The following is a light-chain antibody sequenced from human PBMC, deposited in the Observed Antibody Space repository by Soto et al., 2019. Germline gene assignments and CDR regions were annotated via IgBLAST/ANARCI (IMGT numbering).Light chain of an antibody. J-gene: IGKJ3*01. CDR1: QSVSSKY. CDR3: QQYGSSLFT. Sequence: IVLTQSPGTLSLSPGERATLSCRASQSVSSKYLAWYQQKPGQAPRVLIYGTSIRASGVPERFSGGGSGTDFTLTITRLEPDDFAVYYCQQYGSSLFTFGPGPKGDFK. CDR2: GTS. V-gene: IGKV3-20*01.